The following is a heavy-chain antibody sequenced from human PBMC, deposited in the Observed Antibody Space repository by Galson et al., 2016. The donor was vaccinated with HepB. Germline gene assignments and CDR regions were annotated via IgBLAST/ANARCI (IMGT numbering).Heavy chain of an antibody. D-gene: IGHD6-19*01. Sequence: SLRLSCAASGFPFSSYGMHWVRQAPGKGLEWVAVIWYDGNNKYYADSLKGRFTISRDNSQNTLYLQMNTLSADDSAVYYCARDQGIAVAGPDYWGQGTLVTVSS. J-gene: IGHJ4*02. CDR2: IWYDGNNK. CDR3: ARDQGIAVAGPDY. CDR1: GFPFSSYG. V-gene: IGHV3-33*01.